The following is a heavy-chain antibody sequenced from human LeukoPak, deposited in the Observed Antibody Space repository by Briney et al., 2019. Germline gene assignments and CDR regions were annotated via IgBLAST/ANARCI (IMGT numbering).Heavy chain of an antibody. D-gene: IGHD5-24*01. Sequence: PGGSLRLSCAASGFTFSSHGMSWVRQAPGKGLEWVSGIVGGAGGTYYADSVKGRFTISRDNSKNTLYLQMNSLRAEDTAVYYCAKTSLSDGYNPDFDYWGQGTLVTVSS. CDR2: IVGGAGGT. V-gene: IGHV3-23*01. CDR3: AKTSLSDGYNPDFDY. J-gene: IGHJ4*02. CDR1: GFTFSSHG.